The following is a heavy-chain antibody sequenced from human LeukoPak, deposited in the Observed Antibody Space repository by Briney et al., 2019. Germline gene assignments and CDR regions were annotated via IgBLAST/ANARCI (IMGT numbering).Heavy chain of an antibody. CDR1: GFTFSNYA. D-gene: IGHD4-11*01. V-gene: IGHV3-33*06. CDR3: AKDAQRGFDYSNSLDK. J-gene: IGHJ4*02. CDR2: IWSDGTNR. Sequence: PGGSLRLSCAASGFTFSNYAMTWVRQAPGKGLEWVAVIWSDGTNRYYGDPVKGRFTISRDNFQRTVYLQMDSLRAEDTAVYYCAKDAQRGFDYSNSLDKWGQGTLVTVSS.